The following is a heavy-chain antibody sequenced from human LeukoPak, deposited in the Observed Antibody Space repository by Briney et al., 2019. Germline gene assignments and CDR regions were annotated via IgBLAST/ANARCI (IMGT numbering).Heavy chain of an antibody. D-gene: IGHD4-11*01. CDR1: GGSFSGYY. V-gene: IGHV4-34*01. J-gene: IGHJ5*02. CDR2: INHSGST. CDR3: ARGASTTDSRFDP. Sequence: SSETLSLTCAVYGGSFSGYYWSWIRQPPGKGLEWIGEINHSGSTNYNPSLKSRVTISVDTSKNQFSLKLSSVTAADTAVYYCARGASTTDSRFDPWGQGTLVTVSS.